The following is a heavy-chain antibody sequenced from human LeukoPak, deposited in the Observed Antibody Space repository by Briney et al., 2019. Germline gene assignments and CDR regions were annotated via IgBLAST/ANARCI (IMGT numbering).Heavy chain of an antibody. CDR1: GFTFSSYW. J-gene: IGHJ4*02. V-gene: IGHV3-7*01. Sequence: GGSLRLSCAASGFTFSSYWMSWVRQAPGKGLEWVANTKQDGSEKYYVDSVKGRFTISRDNAKNSLYLQMNSLRAEDTAVYYCARIIEVITPYYFDYWGQGTLVTVSS. CDR2: TKQDGSEK. D-gene: IGHD3-22*01. CDR3: ARIIEVITPYYFDY.